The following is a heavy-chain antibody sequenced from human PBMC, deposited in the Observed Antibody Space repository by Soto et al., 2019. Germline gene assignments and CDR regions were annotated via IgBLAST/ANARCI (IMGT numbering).Heavy chain of an antibody. J-gene: IGHJ3*02. CDR3: AKCMQAYWNYDAHHI. CDR2: VTASGGTT. CDR1: GFTFSTYS. Sequence: EVKLMESGGGLVQPGGSLRLSCAASGFTFSTYSMSWVRQAPGQGLEWVAHVTASGGTTYYADSVKGRFTISRDSSRNTLYLQMNSLRAEDTALYYCAKCMQAYWNYDAHHIWGQGTMVTVSS. V-gene: IGHV3-23*01. D-gene: IGHD1-7*01.